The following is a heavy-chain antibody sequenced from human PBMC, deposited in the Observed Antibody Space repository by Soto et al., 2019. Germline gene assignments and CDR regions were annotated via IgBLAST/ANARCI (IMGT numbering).Heavy chain of an antibody. CDR3: ARVFDYDNNGHILSAFEI. V-gene: IGHV4-30-4*01. D-gene: IGHD3-22*01. J-gene: IGHJ3*02. Sequence: SETLSLTCTVSGDSISNGDYYWSWIRQPPGKGLEWIGYIYYRGFTYHNPSLESRIAMSVDTSKNQFSLRLSSVTAADSAVYYCARVFDYDNNGHILSAFEIWGQGTMVTVSS. CDR2: IYYRGFT. CDR1: GDSISNGDYY.